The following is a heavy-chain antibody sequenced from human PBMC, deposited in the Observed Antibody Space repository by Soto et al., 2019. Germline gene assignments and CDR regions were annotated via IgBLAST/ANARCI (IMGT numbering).Heavy chain of an antibody. CDR1: GFTFSDDY. CDR3: AREGDYGDHYFDY. CDR2: ISSSGSTI. D-gene: IGHD4-17*01. J-gene: IGHJ4*02. Sequence: QVQLVESGGGLVKPGGSLRLSCATSGFTFSDDYMSWIRQAPGTGREWVSYISSSGSTIYYADSVKGRFTISRDNAKNSLYLQMNSLRAEDTAVYYCAREGDYGDHYFDYWGQGTLVTVSS. V-gene: IGHV3-11*01.